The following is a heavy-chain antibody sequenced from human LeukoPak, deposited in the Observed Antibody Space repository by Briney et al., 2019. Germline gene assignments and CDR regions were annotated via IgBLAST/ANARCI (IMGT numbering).Heavy chain of an antibody. CDR1: GFTFDDYA. Sequence: GGSLRLSCAASGFTFDDYAMHWVRQAPGKGLEGVSGISWNSGSIGYADSVKGRFTISRDNAKNSLYLQMNSLRAEDTALYYCAKDVSAASYYYYYGMDVWGQGTTVTVSS. CDR2: ISWNSGSI. D-gene: IGHD2-2*01. J-gene: IGHJ6*02. V-gene: IGHV3-9*01. CDR3: AKDVSAASYYYYYGMDV.